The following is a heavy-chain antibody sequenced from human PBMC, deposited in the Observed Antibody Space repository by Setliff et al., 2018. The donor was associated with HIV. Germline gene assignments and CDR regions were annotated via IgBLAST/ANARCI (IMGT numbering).Heavy chain of an antibody. V-gene: IGHV3-72*01. CDR2: IRNKAKSYTT. J-gene: IGHJ4*02. Sequence: GGSLRLSCAASGFIFSDHYMDWVRQAPGKGLEWVGRIRNKAKSYTTKYAASVKDRFTISRDDSKNSLYLQMKSLKTEDTAVYYCTRFSEWSEDYWGQGTLVTVSS. CDR3: TRFSEWSEDY. CDR1: GFIFSDHY. D-gene: IGHD3-3*01.